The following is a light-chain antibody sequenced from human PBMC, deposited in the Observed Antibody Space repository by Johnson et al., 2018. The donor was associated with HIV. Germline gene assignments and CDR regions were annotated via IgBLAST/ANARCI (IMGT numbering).Light chain of an antibody. CDR2: DNN. V-gene: IGLV1-51*01. CDR3: GTWNNSLSANSV. Sequence: QSVLTQPPSVSAAPGQKVTISCSGSSSNIGNNYVSWYQQLPGTAPKLLIYDNNKRPSGIPDRFSGSKSGTSATLGITGLQTGDAADYYCGTWNNSLSANSVFGTGTKVTVL. J-gene: IGLJ1*01. CDR1: SSNIGNNY.